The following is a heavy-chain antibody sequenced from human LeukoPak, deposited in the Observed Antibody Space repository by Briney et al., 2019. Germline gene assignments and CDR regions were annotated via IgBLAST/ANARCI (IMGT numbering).Heavy chain of an antibody. J-gene: IGHJ4*02. Sequence: GGSLRLSCAASGFTVSSNYMSWVRQAPGKGLEWASLIYSGGSTYYADSVKGRFTISRDNSKNTLYLQMNSLRAEDTAVYYCARDEEADYGDYGASFDYWGQGTLVTVSS. D-gene: IGHD4-17*01. CDR2: IYSGGST. CDR1: GFTVSSNY. V-gene: IGHV3-53*01. CDR3: ARDEEADYGDYGASFDY.